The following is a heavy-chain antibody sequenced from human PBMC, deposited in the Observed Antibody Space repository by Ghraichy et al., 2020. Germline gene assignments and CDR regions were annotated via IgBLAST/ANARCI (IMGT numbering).Heavy chain of an antibody. V-gene: IGHV4-34*01. CDR1: GGSVSDYY. D-gene: IGHD3-22*01. J-gene: IGHJ4*02. Sequence: SETLSLTCAVYGGSVSDYYWSWMRQPPGKGLEWIGEINHSGSTNYNPSLKSRVTISVDTSKNQSSLKLSSVTAADTAVYDCARDRTYYYDSSGYYRFDYWGQGTLVTVST. CDR2: INHSGST. CDR3: ARDRTYYYDSSGYYRFDY.